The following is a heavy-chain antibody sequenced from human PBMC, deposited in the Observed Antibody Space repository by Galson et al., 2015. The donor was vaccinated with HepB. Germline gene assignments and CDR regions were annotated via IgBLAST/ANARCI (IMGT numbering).Heavy chain of an antibody. J-gene: IGHJ3*02. D-gene: IGHD1-26*01. CDR3: ARVRGSFTATDAFDI. Sequence: CAISGDSVSSKSAAWNWIRQSPSRGLEWLGRTYYRSKWNNDYAVSVQSRITINPDTYKNQFSLQLNSVTPEDTAVYYCARVRGSFTATDAFDIWGQGTMVTVSS. V-gene: IGHV6-1*01. CDR2: TYYRSKWNN. CDR1: GDSVSSKSAA.